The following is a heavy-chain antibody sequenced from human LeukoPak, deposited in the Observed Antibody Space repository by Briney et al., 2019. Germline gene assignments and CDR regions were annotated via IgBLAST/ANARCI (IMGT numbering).Heavy chain of an antibody. Sequence: GGSLRLSCAASGFTFSSYAMSWVRQAPGKGLEWVSAISGSGGSTYYADSVKGRFTISRDNSKNTLYLQMNSLRAEDTAVYYRAKSIYDSSGNYTGYDAFDIWGQGTMVTVSS. CDR1: GFTFSSYA. CDR2: ISGSGGST. D-gene: IGHD3-22*01. CDR3: AKSIYDSSGNYTGYDAFDI. V-gene: IGHV3-23*01. J-gene: IGHJ3*02.